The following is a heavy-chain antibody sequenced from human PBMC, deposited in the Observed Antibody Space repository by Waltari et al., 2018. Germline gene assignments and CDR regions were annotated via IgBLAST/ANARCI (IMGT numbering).Heavy chain of an antibody. D-gene: IGHD6-13*01. CDR1: GGSFRGYY. CDR3: ASVYSSSWYGRFDP. Sequence: QVQLQQWGAGLLKPSETLSLTCAVYGGSFRGYYWSWIRQPPGKGLEWIGEINHSGSTNYNPSLKSRVTISVDTSKNQFSLKLSSVTAADTAVYYCASVYSSSWYGRFDPWGQGTLVTVSS. CDR2: INHSGST. V-gene: IGHV4-34*01. J-gene: IGHJ5*02.